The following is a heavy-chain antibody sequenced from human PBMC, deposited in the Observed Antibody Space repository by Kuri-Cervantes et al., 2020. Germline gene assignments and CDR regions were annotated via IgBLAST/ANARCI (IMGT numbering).Heavy chain of an antibody. CDR2: IRSKANSYAT. CDR3: TSYHFIAVAGPFDY. V-gene: IGHV3-73*01. CDR1: GFTFSGSA. Sequence: GESLKISCAASGFTFSGSAMHWVRQASGKGLEWVGRIRSKANSYATAYAESVKGRFTISRDDSKNTAYLQMNSLKTEDTAVYYCTSYHFIAVAGPFDYWGQGTLVTVSS. J-gene: IGHJ4*02. D-gene: IGHD6-19*01.